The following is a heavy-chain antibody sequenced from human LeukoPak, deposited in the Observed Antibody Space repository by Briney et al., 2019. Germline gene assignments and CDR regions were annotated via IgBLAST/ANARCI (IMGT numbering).Heavy chain of an antibody. D-gene: IGHD2-21*02. CDR2: INHSGST. CDR3: ARAVVTALDY. CDR1: GGSFSGYY. Sequence: SETLSLTCAVYGGSFSGYYWSWVRQPPGKGLEWIGEINHSGSTNYNPSLKSRVTISVDTSKNQFSLKLSSVTAADTAVYYCARAVVTALDYWGQGTLVTVSS. J-gene: IGHJ4*02. V-gene: IGHV4-34*01.